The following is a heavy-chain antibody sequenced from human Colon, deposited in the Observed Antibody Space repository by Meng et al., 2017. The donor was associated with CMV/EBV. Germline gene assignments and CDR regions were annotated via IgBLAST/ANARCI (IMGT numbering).Heavy chain of an antibody. CDR2: ISNDGSNK. D-gene: IGHD2-2*01. Sequence: FHFSNYVMQGVRQAPGKGLEWVAVISNDGSNKYYADSVKGRFTISRDNSKNTLYLQMNSLRAEDTAVYYCARDRPIVVVPAAQNFDYWGQGTLVTVSS. V-gene: IGHV3-30*04. CDR3: ARDRPIVVVPAAQNFDY. J-gene: IGHJ4*02. CDR1: FHFSNYV.